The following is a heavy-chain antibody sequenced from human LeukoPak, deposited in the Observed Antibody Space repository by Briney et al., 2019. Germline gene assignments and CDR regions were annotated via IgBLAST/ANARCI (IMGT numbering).Heavy chain of an antibody. CDR1: GFTFSDYS. J-gene: IGHJ4*02. CDR3: AKGGGSYPRYYFDY. Sequence: GESLRLSCAASGFTFSDYSMNWVRQAPGKGLDWVSSISSTSTYIFYADSVKDRFTISRDNARNSLYLQMNSLRAEDTAVYYCAKGGGSYPRYYFDYWGQGTLVTVSS. CDR2: ISSTSTYI. V-gene: IGHV3-21*01. D-gene: IGHD1-26*01.